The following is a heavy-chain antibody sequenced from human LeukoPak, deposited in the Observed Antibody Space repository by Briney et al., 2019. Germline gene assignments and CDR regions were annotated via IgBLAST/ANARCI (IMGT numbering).Heavy chain of an antibody. J-gene: IGHJ4*02. CDR2: ISYDGSNK. CDR3: ANSPFAGGY. Sequence: PGGSLRLSCAVSGFTFSSYAMHWVRQAPGKGLEWVAVISYDGSNKYYADSVKGRFTISRDNSKNTLYLQMNSLRAEDTAVYYCANSPFAGGYWGQGTLVTVSS. V-gene: IGHV3-30-3*01. CDR1: GFTFSSYA. D-gene: IGHD2-21*01.